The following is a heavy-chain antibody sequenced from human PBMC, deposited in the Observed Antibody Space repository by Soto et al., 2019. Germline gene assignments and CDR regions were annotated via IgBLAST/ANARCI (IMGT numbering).Heavy chain of an antibody. J-gene: IGHJ6*02. CDR1: GGTFSSYA. V-gene: IGHV1-69*13. D-gene: IGHD3-3*01. Sequence: SVKVSCKASGGTFSSYAISWVRQAPGQGLEWMGGIIPIFGTANYAQKFQGRVTITADESTSTAYMELSSLRSEDTAVYYCARSSHPGQFLEYHYGMDVWGQGTTVTVSS. CDR2: IIPIFGTA. CDR3: ARSSHPGQFLEYHYGMDV.